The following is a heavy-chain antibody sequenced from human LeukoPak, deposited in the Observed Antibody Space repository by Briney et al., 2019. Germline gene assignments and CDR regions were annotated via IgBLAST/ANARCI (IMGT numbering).Heavy chain of an antibody. V-gene: IGHV3-53*01. CDR2: IYCGGST. J-gene: IGHJ6*02. CDR1: GFTVNNNY. Sequence: PGGSLRLSCAASGFTVNNNYMSWVRQAPGKGLEWVSVIYCGGSTYYADSLKGRFTISRDTSRNTLYLQMSILRDEATAVYYWTRERGEPWYYYYAMDVWRQAPTVTVSS. CDR3: TRERGEPWYYYYAMDV.